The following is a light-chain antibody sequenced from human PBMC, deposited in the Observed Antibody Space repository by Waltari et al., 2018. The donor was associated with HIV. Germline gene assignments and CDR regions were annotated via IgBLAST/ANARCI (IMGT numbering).Light chain of an antibody. V-gene: IGLV2-14*01. Sequence: QSALTQPASVSGSPGPSITISCTGTSSDAGGYNYVPWYQQHPGKAPKLMIYEVSNRPSGVSNRFSGSKSGNTASLTISGLQAEDEADYYCSSYTSSSSVVFGGGTKLTVL. CDR3: SSYTSSSSVV. CDR2: EVS. J-gene: IGLJ2*01. CDR1: SSDAGGYNY.